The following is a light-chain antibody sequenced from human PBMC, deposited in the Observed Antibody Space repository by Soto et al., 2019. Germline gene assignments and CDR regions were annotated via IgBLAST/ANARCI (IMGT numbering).Light chain of an antibody. V-gene: IGKV1-5*03. J-gene: IGKJ1*01. CDR1: QTISNW. CDR2: KAS. Sequence: DIQITQSPSTLSASVGDRVTITCRASQTISNWLAWYQQKPGKAPNLLIYKASNLASGVPSRFSGSGSGTEFTLTISXLQPDDFAIYYCQQYISLWAFGQGTKVDIK. CDR3: QQYISLWA.